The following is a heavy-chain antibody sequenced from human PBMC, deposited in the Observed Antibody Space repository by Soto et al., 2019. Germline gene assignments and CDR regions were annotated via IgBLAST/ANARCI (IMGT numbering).Heavy chain of an antibody. V-gene: IGHV3-30-3*01. CDR1: GFTFSSYA. CDR2: ISYDGSNK. CDR3: ARAINGFGELFLDWYFDL. J-gene: IGHJ2*01. D-gene: IGHD3-10*01. Sequence: GGSLRLSCAASGFTFSSYAMHWVRQAPGKGLEWVAVISYDGSNKYYADSVKGRFTISRDNSKNTLYLQMNSLRAEDTAVYYCARAINGFGELFLDWYFDLWGRGTLVTVSS.